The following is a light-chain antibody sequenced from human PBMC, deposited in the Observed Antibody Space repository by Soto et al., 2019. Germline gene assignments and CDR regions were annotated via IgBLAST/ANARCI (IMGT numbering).Light chain of an antibody. Sequence: DIQMTQSPSSLSASIGDNLTITCRASQDISTYLNWYQQKPGKAPKLMINAASSLQSGVPSRFSGSGSGTDFTLSISSLHPEDFATYYCQRTDSPPWTFGLGTKVE. V-gene: IGKV1-39*01. J-gene: IGKJ1*01. CDR3: QRTDSPPWT. CDR2: AAS. CDR1: QDISTY.